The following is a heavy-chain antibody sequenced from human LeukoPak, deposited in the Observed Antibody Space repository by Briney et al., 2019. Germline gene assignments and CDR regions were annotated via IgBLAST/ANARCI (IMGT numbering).Heavy chain of an antibody. CDR3: ARGGQVAVTAPWYFDL. Sequence: SETLSLTCTVSGGPISSSNWWNWVRQPPGKGLEWIAEIYHSGNTNYNPSLRSRASVSLDKSKNQISLKLSSLTAADTAVYYCARGGQVAVTAPWYFDLWGRGTLVTVSS. CDR1: GGPISSSNW. J-gene: IGHJ2*01. V-gene: IGHV4-4*02. CDR2: IYHSGNT. D-gene: IGHD6-19*01.